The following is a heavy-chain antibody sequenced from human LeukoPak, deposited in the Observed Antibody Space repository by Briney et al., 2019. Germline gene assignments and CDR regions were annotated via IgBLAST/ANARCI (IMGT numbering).Heavy chain of an antibody. CDR2: IYYSGST. CDR1: GGSISSSSYY. V-gene: IGHV4-39*07. Sequence: SETLSLTCTVSGGSISSSSYYWGWIRQPPGKGLEWIGSIYYSGSTYYNPSLKSRVTISVDTSKNQFSLKLSSVSAADTAVYYCARKYYYGSGFDPWGQGTLVTVSS. D-gene: IGHD3-10*01. J-gene: IGHJ5*02. CDR3: ARKYYYGSGFDP.